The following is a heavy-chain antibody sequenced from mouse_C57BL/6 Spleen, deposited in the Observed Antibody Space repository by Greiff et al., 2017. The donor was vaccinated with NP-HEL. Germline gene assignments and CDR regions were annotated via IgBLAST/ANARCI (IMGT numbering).Heavy chain of an antibody. Sequence: QVHVKQPGAELVMPGASVKLSCKASGYTFTSYWMHWVKQRPGQGLEWIGEIDPSDSYTNYNQKFKGKSTLTVDKSSSTAYMQLSSLTSEDSAVYYCARRYYDYHYAMDYWGQGTSVTVSS. J-gene: IGHJ4*01. CDR2: IDPSDSYT. D-gene: IGHD2-4*01. V-gene: IGHV1-69*01. CDR1: GYTFTSYW. CDR3: ARRYYDYHYAMDY.